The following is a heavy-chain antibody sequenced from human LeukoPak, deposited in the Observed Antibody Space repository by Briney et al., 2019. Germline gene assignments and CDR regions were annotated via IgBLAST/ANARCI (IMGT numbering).Heavy chain of an antibody. V-gene: IGHV4-61*02. CDR2: IYTSGST. CDR1: GGSISSGSYY. D-gene: IGHD3-22*01. CDR3: ATGGYYYDSTYRDAFDI. Sequence: SETLSLTCTVSGGSISSGSYYWSWIRQPAGKGLEWIGRIYTSGSTNYNPSLKSRVTISVDTSKNQFSLKLSSVTAADTAVYYCATGGYYYDSTYRDAFDIWGQGTIVTVSS. J-gene: IGHJ3*02.